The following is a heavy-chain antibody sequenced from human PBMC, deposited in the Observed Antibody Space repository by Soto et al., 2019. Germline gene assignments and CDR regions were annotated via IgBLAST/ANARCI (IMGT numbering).Heavy chain of an antibody. CDR2: IIPIFGTA. Sequence: SVKVSCKASGGTFSSYAISWVRQAPGQGLEWMGGIIPIFGTANYAQKFQGRVTITADESTSTAYMELSSLRSEDTAVYYCAAAAPGPNWFDPWGQGTLVTVS. CDR3: AAAAPGPNWFDP. D-gene: IGHD6-13*01. J-gene: IGHJ5*02. CDR1: GGTFSSYA. V-gene: IGHV1-69*13.